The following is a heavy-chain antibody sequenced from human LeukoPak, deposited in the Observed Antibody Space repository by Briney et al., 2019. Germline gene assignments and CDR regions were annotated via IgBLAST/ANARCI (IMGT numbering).Heavy chain of an antibody. Sequence: SETLSLTCAVSGYSISSGYYWGWIRQPPRKGLEWIRSIYHSGSTYYNPSLKSRVTISVDTSKNQFSLKLSSVTAADTAVYYCARQSRYVGATTSVYWGQGTLVTVSS. V-gene: IGHV4-38-2*01. J-gene: IGHJ4*02. CDR2: IYHSGST. CDR3: ARQSRYVGATTSVY. CDR1: GYSISSGYY. D-gene: IGHD1-26*01.